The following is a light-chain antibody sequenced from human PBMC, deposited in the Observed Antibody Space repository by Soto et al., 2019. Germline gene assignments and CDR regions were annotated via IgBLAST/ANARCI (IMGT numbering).Light chain of an antibody. CDR1: SYNIGAGYD. CDR3: QSYDRRLRGWV. CDR2: SNI. V-gene: IGLV1-40*01. Sequence: QSVLTQPPSVSGAPGQRVSISCTGSSYNIGAGYDVHWYQQVPGKVPKLLINSNINRPSGVPDRFSGSKSGTSASLAITGLQAEDEADYYCQSYDRRLRGWVFGIGTKVTVL. J-gene: IGLJ1*01.